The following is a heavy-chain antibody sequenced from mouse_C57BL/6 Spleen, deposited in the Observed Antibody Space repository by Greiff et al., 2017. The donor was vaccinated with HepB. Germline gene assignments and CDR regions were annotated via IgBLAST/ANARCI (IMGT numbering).Heavy chain of an antibody. CDR2: IYPGDGDT. CDR1: GYAFSSSW. V-gene: IGHV1-82*01. Sequence: QVQLQQSGPELVKPGASVKISCKASGYAFSSSWMNWVKQRPGKGLEWIGRIYPGDGDTNYNGKVKGKATLTADKSSSTAYMQLSSLTSEDSAVYFCARSGCSSYPYYFDYWGQGTTLTVSS. J-gene: IGHJ2*01. CDR3: ARSGCSSYPYYFDY. D-gene: IGHD1-1*01.